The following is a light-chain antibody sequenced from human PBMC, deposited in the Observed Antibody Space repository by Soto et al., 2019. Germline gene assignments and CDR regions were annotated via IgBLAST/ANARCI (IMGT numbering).Light chain of an antibody. CDR2: RAS. J-gene: IGKJ2*01. Sequence: EIVLTQSPGTLSVSAGERATLSCRASQSVSTDYLAWYQQKPGQAPRLLIYRASSRAAGIPERFSGSGSGTDFTLTITRLDPEDSAVYYCQQYGGSPPYTFGQGTKLEI. V-gene: IGKV3-20*01. CDR3: QQYGGSPPYT. CDR1: QSVSTDY.